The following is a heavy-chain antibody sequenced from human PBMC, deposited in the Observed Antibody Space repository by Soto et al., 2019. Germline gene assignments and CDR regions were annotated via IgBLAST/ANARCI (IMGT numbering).Heavy chain of an antibody. D-gene: IGHD3-22*01. Sequence: SETLSLTCTVSGGSISSSSYYWGWIRQPPGKGLEWIGSIYYSGSTYYNPSLKSRVTISVDTSKNQFSLKLSSVTAADTAVYYCARLGDYYDSSGYLFLDYWGQGTLVTVSS. CDR2: IYYSGST. CDR1: GGSISSSSYY. J-gene: IGHJ4*02. CDR3: ARLGDYYDSSGYLFLDY. V-gene: IGHV4-39*01.